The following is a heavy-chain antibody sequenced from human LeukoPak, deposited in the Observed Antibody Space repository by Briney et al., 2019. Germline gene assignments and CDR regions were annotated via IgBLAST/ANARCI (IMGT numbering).Heavy chain of an antibody. CDR2: IYYSGST. Sequence: SETLSLTCTVSGGSISSYYWSWIRQPPGKGLEWIGYIYYSGSTNYNPSLKSRVTISVDTSKNQFSLKLSSVTAADTAVYYCARHPLGQWLPREFQHWGQGTLVTVSS. V-gene: IGHV4-59*08. D-gene: IGHD6-19*01. CDR1: GGSISSYY. CDR3: ARHPLGQWLPREFQH. J-gene: IGHJ1*01.